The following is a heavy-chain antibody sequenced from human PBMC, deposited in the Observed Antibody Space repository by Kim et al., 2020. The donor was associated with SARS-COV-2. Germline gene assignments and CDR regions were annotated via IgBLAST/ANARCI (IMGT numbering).Heavy chain of an antibody. V-gene: IGHV3-48*02. CDR3: ARCPLSMTMVRGMITTTLFDYYHMDA. J-gene: IGHJ6*02. CDR2: ISSSSSTV. Sequence: GGSLRLSCTVSGFNFNSYSMNWVSQAPGKGLEWVSYISSSSSTVYYAGSVRGRFTISRDNAKNSLFLQMNSLRDDDTAVYYCARCPLSMTMVRGMITTTLFDYYHMDAWGQGFTVTVSS. CDR1: GFNFNSYS. D-gene: IGHD3-10*01.